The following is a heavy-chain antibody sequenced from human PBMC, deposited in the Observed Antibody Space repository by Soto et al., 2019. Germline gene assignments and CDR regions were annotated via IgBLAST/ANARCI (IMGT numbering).Heavy chain of an antibody. D-gene: IGHD3-22*01. V-gene: IGHV1-2*04. J-gene: IGHJ4*02. Sequence: ASVKVSCKASGYTCTSYYMHWVRQAPGQGLEWMGWINHNSGGTNYAQTFQGWVNMTRDTSISTTYMELSRLRSDDTAVYYCARRSPYYHDSSGYYLYYVDEWGQGKLVTVAS. CDR1: GYTCTSYY. CDR3: ARRSPYYHDSSGYYLYYVDE. CDR2: INHNSGGT.